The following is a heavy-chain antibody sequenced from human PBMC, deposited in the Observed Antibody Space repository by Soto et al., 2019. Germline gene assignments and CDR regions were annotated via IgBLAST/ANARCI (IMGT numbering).Heavy chain of an antibody. D-gene: IGHD5-12*01. J-gene: IGHJ4*02. Sequence: GGSLRLSCAASGFTFSSYGMHWVRQAPGKGLEWVAVISYDGSNKYYADSVKGRFTISRDNSKNTLYLQMNSLRAEDTAVYYCAKSERWLQLNPFDYWGQGTLVTVSS. V-gene: IGHV3-30*18. CDR3: AKSERWLQLNPFDY. CDR1: GFTFSSYG. CDR2: ISYDGSNK.